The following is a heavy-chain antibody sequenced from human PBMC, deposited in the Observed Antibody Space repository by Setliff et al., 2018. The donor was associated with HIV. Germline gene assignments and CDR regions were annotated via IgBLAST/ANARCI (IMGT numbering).Heavy chain of an antibody. J-gene: IGHJ5*02. Sequence: SETLSLTCTVSGGSISSGCYYWSWIRQHPGKGLEWIGEINHSGSTNYNPSLKSRVTISVDTSKNQFSLKLYSVTAADTSVYYCARRWGIRGYSSWGQGTLVTVSS. CDR1: GGSISSGCYY. V-gene: IGHV4-31*03. CDR3: ARRWGIRGYSS. CDR2: INHSGST. D-gene: IGHD5-18*01.